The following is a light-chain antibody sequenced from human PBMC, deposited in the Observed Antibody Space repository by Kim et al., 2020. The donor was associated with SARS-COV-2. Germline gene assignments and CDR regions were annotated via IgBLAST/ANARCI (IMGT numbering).Light chain of an antibody. J-gene: IGKJ4*01. CDR1: QSVLYSSNNKNF. Sequence: DIVMTQLSDFLAVSLGERATINCKFSQSVLYSSNNKNFLAWYQQKPGQPPKLLISWASTRESGVLDRFSGSGSGTDFTLTISSPQAEDVAVDDGQRYLSTPAHTLGGGTNVDIE. CDR3: QRYLSTPAHT. CDR2: WAS. V-gene: IGKV4-1*01.